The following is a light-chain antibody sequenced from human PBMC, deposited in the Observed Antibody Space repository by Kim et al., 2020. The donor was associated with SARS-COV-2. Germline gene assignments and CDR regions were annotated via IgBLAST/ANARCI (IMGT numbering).Light chain of an antibody. V-gene: IGKV1-5*03. CDR2: KAS. CDR1: HSISSW. J-gene: IGKJ2*01. Sequence: YEAVGERVTITGRASHSISSWLAGYQQKAGKAPKVRINKASTLESGVPSRFSGSGAGTEFTLTISSLQPDDFATYYCQQYSNYPYTFGQGTMLEIK. CDR3: QQYSNYPYT.